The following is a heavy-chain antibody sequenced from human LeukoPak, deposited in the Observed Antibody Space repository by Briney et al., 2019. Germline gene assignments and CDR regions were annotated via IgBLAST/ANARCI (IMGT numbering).Heavy chain of an antibody. V-gene: IGHV3-7*01. CDR2: INPDGSEK. CDR3: ARSGSYWNSRAYFDY. CDR1: GFTFGTYW. Sequence: GGSLRLSCAASGFTFGTYWMNWVRQAPGKGLEWVASINPDGSEKYDVDAVKGRFTISRDNANNSLYLQMNGRRDEDTAVYYCARSGSYWNSRAYFDYWGQGSLVTVS. J-gene: IGHJ4*02. D-gene: IGHD3-10*01.